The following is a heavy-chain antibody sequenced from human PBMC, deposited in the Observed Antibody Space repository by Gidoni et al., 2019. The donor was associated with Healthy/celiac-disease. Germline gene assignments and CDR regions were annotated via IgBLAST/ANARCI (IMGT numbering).Heavy chain of an antibody. CDR3: AREYSSSWGSKYYFDY. Sequence: EVQLVESGGGLVKPGRSMRLFCAASGFTFSSYSMNWVRQAPGKGLEWVSSISSSSSYIYYADSVKGRFTISRDNAKNSLYLQMNSLRAEDTAVYYCAREYSSSWGSKYYFDYWGQGTLVTVSS. J-gene: IGHJ4*02. V-gene: IGHV3-21*01. CDR1: GFTFSSYS. CDR2: ISSSSSYI. D-gene: IGHD6-13*01.